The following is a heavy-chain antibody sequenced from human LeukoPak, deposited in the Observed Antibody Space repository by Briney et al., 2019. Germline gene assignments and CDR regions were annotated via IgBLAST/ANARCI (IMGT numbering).Heavy chain of an antibody. J-gene: IGHJ5*02. V-gene: IGHV4-34*01. CDR3: ARRGLASSRLGLDP. CDR1: GGSFSGYY. CDR2: INHSGST. D-gene: IGHD7-27*01. Sequence: SETLSLTCAVFGGSFSGYYWSWIRQPPGKGLEWIGEINHSGSTNYNPSLKSRVTISVDTSKNQFSLKLSSVTAADTAVYYCARRGLASSRLGLDPWGQGTLVTVSS.